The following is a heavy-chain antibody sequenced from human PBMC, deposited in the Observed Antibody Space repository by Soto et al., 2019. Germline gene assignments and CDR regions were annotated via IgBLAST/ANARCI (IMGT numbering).Heavy chain of an antibody. V-gene: IGHV3-21*01. Sequence: PGGSLRLSCAASGFTFTTYSINWVRQAPGKGLEWVSSISSNSRYIYYAHSVKGRFTISRDNAENSLYLQMNSLRAEDTAVYHCARGGYYYGPGGYYYGLDVWGQGTTVTVSS. J-gene: IGHJ6*02. CDR1: GFTFTTYS. D-gene: IGHD3-10*01. CDR2: ISSNSRYI. CDR3: ARGGYYYGPGGYYYGLDV.